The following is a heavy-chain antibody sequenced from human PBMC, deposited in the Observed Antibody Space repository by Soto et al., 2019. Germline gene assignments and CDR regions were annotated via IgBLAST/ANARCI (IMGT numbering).Heavy chain of an antibody. D-gene: IGHD3-9*01. CDR1: GFTFGNYW. CDR2: INTDETST. CDR3: ARDPTHYDILTGFSYHAVDV. V-gene: IGHV3-74*03. J-gene: IGHJ3*01. Sequence: EVQLVESGGGLVQPGGSLRLSCAASGFTFGNYWMHWVRQAPGKGLVWISHINTDETSTTYADSVKGRFTISRDNAGNTLYLQMNSLRAEDTAVYYCARDPTHYDILTGFSYHAVDVWGQGTKVTVSS.